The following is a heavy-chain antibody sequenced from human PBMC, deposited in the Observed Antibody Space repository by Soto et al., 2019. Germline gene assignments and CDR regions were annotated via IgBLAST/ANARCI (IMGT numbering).Heavy chain of an antibody. CDR2: ISGSGGST. Sequence: PGRSLRLSCAASGFTFSSYAMSWVRRAPGKGLEWVSAISGSGGSTYYADSVKGRFTISRDNSKNTLYLQMNSLRAEDTAVYYCAKGADYDSSGYYSPADYWGQGTLVTVSS. J-gene: IGHJ4*02. V-gene: IGHV3-23*01. CDR3: AKGADYDSSGYYSPADY. D-gene: IGHD3-22*01. CDR1: GFTFSSYA.